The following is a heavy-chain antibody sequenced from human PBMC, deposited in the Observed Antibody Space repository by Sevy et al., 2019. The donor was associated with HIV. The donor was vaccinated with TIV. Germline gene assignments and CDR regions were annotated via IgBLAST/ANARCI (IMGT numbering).Heavy chain of an antibody. CDR1: GFTFSNYA. V-gene: IGHV3-23*01. D-gene: IGHD6-13*01. J-gene: IGHJ4*02. CDR2: ISASGGTT. CDR3: AKSPSSPGSSSTWATFDY. Sequence: GGSLRLSCAASGFTFSNYAMSWVRQAPGKGLEWVSAISASGGTTFFADSGKARFTISRDNSKNTMYLQMNSLRVEDTAVYYCAKSPSSPGSSSTWATFDYWGQGTLVTVSS.